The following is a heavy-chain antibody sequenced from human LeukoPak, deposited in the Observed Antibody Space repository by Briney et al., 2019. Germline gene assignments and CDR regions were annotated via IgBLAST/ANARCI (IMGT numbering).Heavy chain of an antibody. CDR2: IWSDGSNK. CDR3: ARDPVENSRSSDLYYFQY. J-gene: IGHJ4*02. V-gene: IGHV3-33*01. D-gene: IGHD6-6*01. Sequence: PGRSLGLSCAASGFRFSTYGMHWVRQAPGKGPEWVAVIWSDGSNKYYSDSLKGRFTISRDNSKNTLYLQMNSLRADDTAIYYCARDPVENSRSSDLYYFQYWGQGTLVTVSS. CDR1: GFRFSTYG.